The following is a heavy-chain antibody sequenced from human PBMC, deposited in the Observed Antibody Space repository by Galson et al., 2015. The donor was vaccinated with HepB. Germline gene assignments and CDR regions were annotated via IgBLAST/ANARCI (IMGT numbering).Heavy chain of an antibody. CDR3: ARAGELRYFDWLSTAPTPGFDY. CDR1: GFTFSSYS. J-gene: IGHJ4*02. CDR2: ISSSSSYI. V-gene: IGHV3-21*01. D-gene: IGHD3-9*01. Sequence: SLRLSCAASGFTFSSYSMNWVRQAPGKGLEWVSSISSSSSYIYYADSVKGRFTISRNNAKNPLYLQMNSLRAEDTAVYYCARAGELRYFDWLSTAPTPGFDYWGQGTLVTVSS.